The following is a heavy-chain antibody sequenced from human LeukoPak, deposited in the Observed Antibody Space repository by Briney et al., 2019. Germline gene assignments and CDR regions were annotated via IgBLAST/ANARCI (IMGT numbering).Heavy chain of an antibody. CDR3: ARVADTAMVTFFDY. D-gene: IGHD5-18*01. CDR2: IYHSGST. J-gene: IGHJ4*02. V-gene: IGHV4-4*02. Sequence: PSETLSLTCAVSGGSISSSNWWSWVRQPPGKGLEWIGEIYHSGSTNYNPSLKSRVTISVDTSKNQFSLKLSSVTAADTAVYYCARVADTAMVTFFDYWGQGTLVTVSS. CDR1: GGSISSSNW.